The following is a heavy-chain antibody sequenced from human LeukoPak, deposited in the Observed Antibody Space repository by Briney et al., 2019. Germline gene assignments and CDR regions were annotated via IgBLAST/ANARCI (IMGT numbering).Heavy chain of an antibody. J-gene: IGHJ4*02. D-gene: IGHD2-15*01. V-gene: IGHV1-69*13. CDR2: IIPIFGTA. CDR1: GYTLTELS. CDR3: ARSEELGYCSGGSCYSADY. Sequence: GASVKVSCKVSGYTLTELSMHWVRQAPGKGLEWMGGIIPIFGTANYAQKFQGRVTITADESTSTAYMELSSLRSEDTAVYYCARSEELGYCSGGSCYSADYWGQGTLVTVSS.